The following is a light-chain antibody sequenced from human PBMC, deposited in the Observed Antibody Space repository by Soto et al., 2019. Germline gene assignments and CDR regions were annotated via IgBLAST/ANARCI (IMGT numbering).Light chain of an antibody. CDR3: ALYMGSGTLL. CDR1: SGSVSISHY. V-gene: IGLV8-61*01. Sequence: QTVVTQEPSLSVSPAGTVTLTCALSSGSVSISHYSSWYQQTPGRAPRTLIYSTNTRSSGVPDRFSGSILGNKAALTITGAQAHDESFYYCALYMGSGTLLFGGGTKVTVL. J-gene: IGLJ2*01. CDR2: STN.